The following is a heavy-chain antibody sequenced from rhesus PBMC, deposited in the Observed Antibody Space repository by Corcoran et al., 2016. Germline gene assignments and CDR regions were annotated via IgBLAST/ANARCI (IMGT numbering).Heavy chain of an antibody. Sequence: QVQLQESGPGVVKPSETLSLTCAVSGGSISDSYRWSWIRQPPGKGLEWIGYIYGSSTSTNYNPSLKSRVTISKDTSKNQFSLKLSSVTAADTAVYYCARGPYRYFDYWGQGVLVTVSS. CDR2: IYGSSTST. D-gene: IGHD4-11*01. CDR1: GGSISDSYR. J-gene: IGHJ4*01. CDR3: ARGPYRYFDY. V-gene: IGHV4S10*01.